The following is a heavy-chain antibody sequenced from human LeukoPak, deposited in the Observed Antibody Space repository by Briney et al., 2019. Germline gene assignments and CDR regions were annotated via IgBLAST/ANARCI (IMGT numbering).Heavy chain of an antibody. CDR3: ARGRGELLGINWFDP. CDR2: IYTSGST. Sequence: TSETLSLTCTVSGVSISSYYWSWIRQPAGKGLEWIGRIYTSGSTNYNPSLKSRVTMSVDTSKNQFSLKLSSVTAADTAVYYCARGRGELLGINWFDPWGQGTLVTVSS. D-gene: IGHD2-15*01. CDR1: GVSISSYY. J-gene: IGHJ5*02. V-gene: IGHV4-4*07.